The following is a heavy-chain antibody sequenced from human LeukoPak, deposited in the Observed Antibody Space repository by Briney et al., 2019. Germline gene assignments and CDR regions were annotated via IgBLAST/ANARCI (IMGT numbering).Heavy chain of an antibody. Sequence: PSETLSLTCTVSGASISSYDWSWIRQPPGKGLEWIGYIYYSGSTNYNPSLKSRVTISVDTSKNQFSLKLSSVIAADTAVYYCARHVESSGFLGAYYFDYWGQGVLVTVSS. CDR1: GASISSYD. D-gene: IGHD3-22*01. J-gene: IGHJ4*02. V-gene: IGHV4-59*08. CDR3: ARHVESSGFLGAYYFDY. CDR2: IYYSGST.